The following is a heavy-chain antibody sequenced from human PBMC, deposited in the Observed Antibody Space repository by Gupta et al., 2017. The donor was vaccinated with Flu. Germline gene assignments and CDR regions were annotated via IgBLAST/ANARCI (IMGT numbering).Heavy chain of an antibody. J-gene: IGHJ6*02. V-gene: IGHV1-69*06. CDR3: ARDRGEGQDYYGLEV. CDR1: GDTFNIYT. Sequence: QVLLVQSGAEVKKPGSSLKVSCKASGDTFNIYTIGWVRQAPGQGLEWMGGITPIVGTPNYAPKFQGRVTVTADKSTTTAYMELTSLRSDDTAVYYCARDRGEGQDYYGLEVWGQGTTVTVSS. CDR2: ITPIVGTP.